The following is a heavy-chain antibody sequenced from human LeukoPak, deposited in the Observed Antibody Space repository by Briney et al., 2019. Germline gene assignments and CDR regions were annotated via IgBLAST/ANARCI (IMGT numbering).Heavy chain of an antibody. CDR2: FYTSGST. CDR3: ARSEDRPTTFDY. J-gene: IGHJ4*02. D-gene: IGHD1-14*01. CDR1: GGSISSYY. V-gene: IGHV4-4*07. Sequence: PSETLSLTCAASGGSISSYYWSWIRQPAGQGLEYIGRFYTSGSTNYNPSLQSRVIMSVDTSKNQFSLKLTSVTAADTAVYYCARSEDRPTTFDYWGQGTLVTVSS.